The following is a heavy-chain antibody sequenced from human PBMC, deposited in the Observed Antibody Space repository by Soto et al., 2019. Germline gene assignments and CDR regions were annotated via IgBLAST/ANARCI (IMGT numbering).Heavy chain of an antibody. D-gene: IGHD2-15*01. CDR2: INPNSGGT. CDR3: AREGGARYCSGGSCYSFYYYYGMDV. CDR1: GYTFTGYY. J-gene: IGHJ6*02. V-gene: IGHV1-2*04. Sequence: QVQLVQSGAEVKKPGASVKVSCKASGYTFTGYYMHWVRQAPGQGLEGMGWINPNSGGTNYAQKFQGWVTMTRDTSISPAYMELSRLRSDDTAVYYCAREGGARYCSGGSCYSFYYYYGMDVWGQGTTVTVSS.